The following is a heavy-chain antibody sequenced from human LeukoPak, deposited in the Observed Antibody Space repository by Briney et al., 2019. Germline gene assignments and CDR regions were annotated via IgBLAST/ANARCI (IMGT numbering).Heavy chain of an antibody. D-gene: IGHD4-17*01. J-gene: IGHJ4*02. CDR3: ARRMYGDYGRWRGRPFFFDY. CDR1: DGSFSCYY. V-gene: IGHV4-34*01. Sequence: PSETLSLTCAVYDGSFSCYYWSWIRQPPGKGLEWIGEINHSGSTNYNPSLKSRVTISVDTSKNQFSLKLSSVTAADTAVYYCARRMYGDYGRWRGRPFFFDYWGQGTLVTVSS. CDR2: INHSGST.